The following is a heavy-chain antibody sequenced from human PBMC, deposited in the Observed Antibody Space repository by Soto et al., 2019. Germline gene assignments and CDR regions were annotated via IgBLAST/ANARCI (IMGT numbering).Heavy chain of an antibody. Sequence: QVQLVQSGAEMRRPGASVKVSCKASGYTFTSYYMHWVRQAPGHGLEWLAIINPSSGYTRYAQEVPGRVTVTRDTSTGTVYMEMSSLRSEDSALYYCARAPLLDDGSGIGDAFDVWGQGTRVSVSS. J-gene: IGHJ3*01. D-gene: IGHD3-10*01. CDR2: INPSSGYT. V-gene: IGHV1-46*01. CDR1: GYTFTSYY. CDR3: ARAPLLDDGSGIGDAFDV.